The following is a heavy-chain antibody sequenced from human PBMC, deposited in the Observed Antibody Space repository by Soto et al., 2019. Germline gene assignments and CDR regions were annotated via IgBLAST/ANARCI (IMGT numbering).Heavy chain of an antibody. V-gene: IGHV4-4*02. D-gene: IGHD6-19*01. CDR2: IFHSGST. J-gene: IGHJ4*02. CDR3: ARVTSGLSLFDY. CDR1: GGPISSSNW. Sequence: PSETLSLTCAVSGGPISSSNWWSWVRQPPGKGLEWIGEIFHSGSTNYNPSLKSRVTISLDMSNNQFSLKLNSVTAADTAVYYCARVTSGLSLFDYWGQGTLVTVSS.